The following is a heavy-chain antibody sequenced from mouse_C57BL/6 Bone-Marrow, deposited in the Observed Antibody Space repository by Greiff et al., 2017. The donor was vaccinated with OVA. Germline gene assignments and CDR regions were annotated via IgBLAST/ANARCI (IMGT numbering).Heavy chain of an antibody. J-gene: IGHJ2*01. CDR3: YSNYVDYFDY. Sequence: VQLQQPGAELVKPGASVKLSCKASGYTFTSYWMHWVKQRPGQGLEWIGMIHPNSGSTNYNEKFKSKATLTVDKSSSTAYMQLSSLTSEDSAVYYCYSNYVDYFDYWGQGTTLTVSS. CDR2: IHPNSGST. V-gene: IGHV1-64*01. D-gene: IGHD2-5*01. CDR1: GYTFTSYW.